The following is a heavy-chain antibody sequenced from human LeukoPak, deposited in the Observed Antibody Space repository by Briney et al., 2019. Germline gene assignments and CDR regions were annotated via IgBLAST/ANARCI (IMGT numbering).Heavy chain of an antibody. V-gene: IGHV1-69*13. Sequence: ASVKVSCKASGGTFSSYAISWVRQAPGQGLEWVGGIIPIFGTANYAQKFQGRFTITADDSTSTAYMELSSLRSEDTAVYYCARVVADSGYSSSWYQGGAFDIWGQGTMVTVSS. CDR1: GGTFSSYA. CDR2: IIPIFGTA. J-gene: IGHJ3*02. D-gene: IGHD6-13*01. CDR3: ARVVADSGYSSSWYQGGAFDI.